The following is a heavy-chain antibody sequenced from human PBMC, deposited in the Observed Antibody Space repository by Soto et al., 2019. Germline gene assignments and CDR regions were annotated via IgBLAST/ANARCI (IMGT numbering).Heavy chain of an antibody. Sequence: PGGSLRLSCAASGFTFSSYAMSWVRQAPGKGLEWVSAISGSGGSTYYADSVKGRFTISRDNSKNTLYLQMNSLRAEDTAVYYCAKDQGYSGYDLYGMGVWGQGTTVTVSS. V-gene: IGHV3-23*01. CDR1: GFTFSSYA. CDR3: AKDQGYSGYDLYGMGV. D-gene: IGHD5-12*01. CDR2: ISGSGGST. J-gene: IGHJ6*02.